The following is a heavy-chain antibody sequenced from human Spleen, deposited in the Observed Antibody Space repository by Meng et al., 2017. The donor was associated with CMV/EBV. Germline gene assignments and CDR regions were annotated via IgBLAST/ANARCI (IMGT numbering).Heavy chain of an antibody. D-gene: IGHD5-12*01. J-gene: IGHJ4*02. CDR3: ARVGGGYSGYDGVY. Sequence: QVQLVQSGAEVRSPGASVKVSCKASGYTFTSYDINWVRQATGQGLEWMGWVKPDNGNTGYAQKFQDRVTVTADTSISTAYMELSSLTSEDTAVYYCARVGGGYSGYDGVYWGQGTLVTVSS. CDR2: VKPDNGNT. CDR1: GYTFTSYD. V-gene: IGHV1-8*01.